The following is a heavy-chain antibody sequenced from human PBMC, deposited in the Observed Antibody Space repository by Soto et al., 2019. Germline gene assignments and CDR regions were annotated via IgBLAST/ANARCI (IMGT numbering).Heavy chain of an antibody. CDR1: CSFPIASLSTYF. Sequence: PSETLSLTYGLSCSFPIASLSTYFWTWIRQPPEKGLEWIGEINHSGSPNYSPSLRGRVTISLDTSKKQFSLNLSSVTAADTAVYFCARAGFSHWSQDYYGLDVWGQGTTVT. D-gene: IGHD2-8*02. V-gene: IGHV4-34*01. CDR3: ARAGFSHWSQDYYGLDV. CDR2: INHSGSP. J-gene: IGHJ6*02.